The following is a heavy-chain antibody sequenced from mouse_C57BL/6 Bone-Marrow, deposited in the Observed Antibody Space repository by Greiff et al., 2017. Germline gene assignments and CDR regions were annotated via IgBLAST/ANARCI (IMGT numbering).Heavy chain of an antibody. Sequence: LQESGAELVRPGASVTLSCKASGYTFTDYEMHWVKQTPVHGLEWIGAIDPETGGTAYNQKFKGKAILTADKSSSTAYMELRSLTSEDSAVYYCTRRDYDGYYFDYWGQGTTLTVSS. CDR3: TRRDYDGYYFDY. V-gene: IGHV1-15*01. D-gene: IGHD2-4*01. CDR1: GYTFTDYE. CDR2: IDPETGGT. J-gene: IGHJ2*01.